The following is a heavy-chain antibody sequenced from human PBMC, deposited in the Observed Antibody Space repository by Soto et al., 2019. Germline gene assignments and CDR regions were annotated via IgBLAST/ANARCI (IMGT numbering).Heavy chain of an antibody. CDR2: IYYSGST. D-gene: IGHD6-6*01. CDR1: GGSISSYY. J-gene: IGHJ6*03. V-gene: IGHV4-59*08. Sequence: SETLSLTCTVSGGSISSYYWSWIRQPPGKGLEWIGYIYYSGSTNYNPSLKSRGTISVDTSKNQFSLKLSSVTAADTAVYYCARRSIAARGYYYDYMDVWGKGTTVTVSS. CDR3: ARRSIAARGYYYDYMDV.